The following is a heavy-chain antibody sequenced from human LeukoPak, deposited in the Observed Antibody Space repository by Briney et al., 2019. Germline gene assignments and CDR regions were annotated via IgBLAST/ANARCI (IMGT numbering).Heavy chain of an antibody. J-gene: IGHJ2*01. CDR1: GGSISSYY. D-gene: IGHD6-13*01. Sequence: SETLSLTCTVSGGSISSYYWRWIRQPPGKGLEWIGYIYYSGSTNYNPSLKSRVTISVDTSKNQFSLKLSSVTAADTAVYYCARVTAAAGYYWYFDLWGRGTLVTVSS. CDR3: ARVTAAAGYYWYFDL. V-gene: IGHV4-59*01. CDR2: IYYSGST.